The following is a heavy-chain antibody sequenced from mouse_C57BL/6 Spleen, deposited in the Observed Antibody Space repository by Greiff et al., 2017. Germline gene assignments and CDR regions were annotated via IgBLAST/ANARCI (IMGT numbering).Heavy chain of an antibody. Sequence: QVQLKESGPGLVAPSQSLSITCTVSGFSLTSYGVHWVRQPPGKGLEWLVVIWSDGSTTYNSALKSRLSISKDNSKSQVFLKMNSLQTDDTAMYYCARHNGYGSSYAMDYWGQGTSVTVSS. CDR1: GFSLTSYG. CDR3: ARHNGYGSSYAMDY. V-gene: IGHV2-6-1*01. CDR2: IWSDGST. D-gene: IGHD1-1*01. J-gene: IGHJ4*01.